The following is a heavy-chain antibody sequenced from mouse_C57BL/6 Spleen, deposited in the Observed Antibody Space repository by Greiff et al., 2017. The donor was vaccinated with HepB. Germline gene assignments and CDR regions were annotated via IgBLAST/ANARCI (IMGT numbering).Heavy chain of an antibody. CDR1: GYTFTSYW. CDR3: ARDYYGSSYGFDY. Sequence: QVQLQQPGAELVRPGSSVKLSCKASGYTFTSYWMHWVKQRPIQGLEWIGNIDPSDSETHYNQKFKDKATLTVDKSSSTAYMQLSSLTSEDSAVYYGARDYYGSSYGFDYWGQGTTLTVSS. J-gene: IGHJ2*01. D-gene: IGHD1-1*01. V-gene: IGHV1-52*01. CDR2: IDPSDSET.